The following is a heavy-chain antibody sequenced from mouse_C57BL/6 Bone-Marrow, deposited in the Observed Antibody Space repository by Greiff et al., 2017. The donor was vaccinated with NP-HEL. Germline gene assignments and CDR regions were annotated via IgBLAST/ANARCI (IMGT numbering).Heavy chain of an antibody. CDR3: ARGPRNWEGLPGFAY. CDR2: INPNNGGT. Sequence: VQLQQSGPELVKPGASVKIPCTASGYTFTDYNMDWVKQSHGKSLEWIGDINPNNGGTIYNQKFKGKATLTVDKSSSTAYMELRSLTSEDTAVYYCARGPRNWEGLPGFAYWGQGTLVTVSA. D-gene: IGHD4-1*01. CDR1: GYTFTDYN. V-gene: IGHV1-18*01. J-gene: IGHJ3*01.